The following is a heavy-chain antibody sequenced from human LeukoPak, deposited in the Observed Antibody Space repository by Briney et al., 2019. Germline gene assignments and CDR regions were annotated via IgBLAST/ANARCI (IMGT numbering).Heavy chain of an antibody. D-gene: IGHD6-13*01. CDR3: AREEQQLVLGY. CDR2: ISYDGSNK. CDR1: GFTFSSYA. V-gene: IGHV3-30-3*01. J-gene: IGHJ4*02. Sequence: GGSLRLSCAASGFTFSSYAMHWVRQAPGKGLEWVAVISYDGSNKYYADSVKGRFTISRDNSKNTLYLQMNSLRAEDTAVYYCAREEQQLVLGYWGQGTLVTVSS.